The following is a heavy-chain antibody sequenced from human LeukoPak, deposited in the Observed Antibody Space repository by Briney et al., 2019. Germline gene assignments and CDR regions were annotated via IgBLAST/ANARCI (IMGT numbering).Heavy chain of an antibody. CDR1: GGSISSYY. Sequence: SETLSLTCTVSGGSISSYYWSWIRQPPGKGLEWIGYIYYSGSTNYNPSLKSRVTISVDTSKNQFSLKLSSVTAADTAVYYCARVSPLTGDENDAFDIWGQGTMVTVSS. D-gene: IGHD7-27*01. CDR3: ARVSPLTGDENDAFDI. CDR2: IYYSGST. J-gene: IGHJ3*02. V-gene: IGHV4-59*01.